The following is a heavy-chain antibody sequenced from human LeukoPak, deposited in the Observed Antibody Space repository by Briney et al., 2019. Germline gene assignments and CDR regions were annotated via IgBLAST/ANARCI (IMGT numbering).Heavy chain of an antibody. CDR3: TRRLYYYDSSGYYVAAFDI. J-gene: IGHJ3*02. D-gene: IGHD3-22*01. Sequence: GGSLRLSCAASGFTFSSYAMSWVRQAPGKGLEWVSAISGSGGSTYYADSVKGRFTISRDNSKNTLYLQMNSLKTEDTAVYYCTRRLYYYDSSGYYVAAFDIWGQGTMVTVSS. CDR2: ISGSGGST. CDR1: GFTFSSYA. V-gene: IGHV3-23*01.